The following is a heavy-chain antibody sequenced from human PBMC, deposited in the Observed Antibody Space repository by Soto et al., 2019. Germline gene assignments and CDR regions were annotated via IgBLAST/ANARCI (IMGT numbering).Heavy chain of an antibody. CDR1: GGSVSSGSYY. D-gene: IGHD3-16*02. CDR2: IYYSGST. CDR3: ARDSYDYVWGSYRYTYFDY. J-gene: IGHJ4*02. V-gene: IGHV4-61*01. Sequence: SETLSLTCTVSGGSVSSGSYYWSWIRQPPGKGLEWIGYIYYSGSTNYNPSLKSRVTISVDTSKNQFSLKLSSVTAADTAVYYCARDSYDYVWGSYRYTYFDYWGQGTLVTVSS.